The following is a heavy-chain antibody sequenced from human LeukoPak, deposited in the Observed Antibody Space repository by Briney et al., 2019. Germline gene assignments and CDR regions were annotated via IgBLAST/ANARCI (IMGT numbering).Heavy chain of an antibody. CDR3: ARGWDSYGLFDY. V-gene: IGHV4-59*01. CDR2: IYYSGST. CDR1: GGSISSYY. Sequence: SETLSLTCTVPGGSISSYYWSWIRQPPGKGLEWIGYIYYSGSTNYNPSLKSRVTISVDTSKNQFSLKLSSATAADTAVYYCARGWDSYGLFDYWGQGTLVTVSS. J-gene: IGHJ4*02. D-gene: IGHD5-18*01.